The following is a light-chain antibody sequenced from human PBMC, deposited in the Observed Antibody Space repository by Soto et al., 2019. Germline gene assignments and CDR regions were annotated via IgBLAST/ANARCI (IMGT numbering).Light chain of an antibody. CDR1: QSISSW. CDR3: QQYNSYSSTWT. CDR2: KAS. V-gene: IGKV1-5*03. Sequence: DIQMTQSPSTLSASVGDRVTITCRASQSISSWLAWYQQKPGKAPKLLIYKASSLESGVPSRFSGSGSGTEFPLTISRLQPDDFATYYCQQYNSYSSTWTFGQGTKVEIK. J-gene: IGKJ1*01.